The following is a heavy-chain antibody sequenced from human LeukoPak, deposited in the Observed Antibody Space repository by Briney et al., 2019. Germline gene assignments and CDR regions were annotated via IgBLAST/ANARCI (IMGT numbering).Heavy chain of an antibody. CDR1: GGSISSYY. CDR3: ARDRPPKAYYDSSGYYELNYYYGMDV. D-gene: IGHD3-22*01. V-gene: IGHV4-39*07. J-gene: IGHJ6*02. Sequence: SETLSLTCTVSGGSISSYYWSWIRQPPGKGLEWIGSIYYSGSTYYNPSLKSRVTIPVDTSKNQFSLKLSSVTAADTAVYYCARDRPPKAYYDSSGYYELNYYYGMDVWGQGTTVTVSS. CDR2: IYYSGST.